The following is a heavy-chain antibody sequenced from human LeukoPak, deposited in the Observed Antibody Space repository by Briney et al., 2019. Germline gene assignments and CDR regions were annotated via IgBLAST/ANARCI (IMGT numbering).Heavy chain of an antibody. CDR1: GFTVGTNY. Sequence: PGGSLRLSCAASGFTVGTNYMSWVRQAPGKGLEGVSIFYSDGNTYYADSVKGRFTISRDSSKNTLYLQMNSLRAEDMAVYYCARFIAAGYYFDYWGQGTLVTVSS. CDR3: ARFIAAGYYFDY. V-gene: IGHV3-53*01. J-gene: IGHJ4*02. CDR2: FYSDGNT. D-gene: IGHD6-13*01.